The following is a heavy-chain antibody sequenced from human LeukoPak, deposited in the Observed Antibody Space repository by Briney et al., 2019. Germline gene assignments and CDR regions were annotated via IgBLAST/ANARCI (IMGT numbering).Heavy chain of an antibody. Sequence: PSGILSLTCAVSGGSIGSSNWWSWVRQPPGKGLEWIGEIYHSGSTNYNPSLKSRVTISVDKSKNQFSLKLSSVTAADTAVYYCARDQGIYYDSSGYSYWGQGTLVTVSS. CDR2: IYHSGST. J-gene: IGHJ4*02. CDR1: GGSIGSSNW. V-gene: IGHV4-4*02. D-gene: IGHD3-22*01. CDR3: ARDQGIYYDSSGYSY.